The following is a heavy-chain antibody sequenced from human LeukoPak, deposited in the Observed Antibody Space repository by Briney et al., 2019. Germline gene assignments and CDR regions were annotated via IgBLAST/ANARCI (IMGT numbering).Heavy chain of an antibody. CDR2: TRYRSTWNT. Sequence: SQTLSLTCAISGDSVSSKSVSWNWIRQSPSGGLEYLGRTRYRSTWNTFYSSSVEGRTTINADTSRNQVSLRLNSVTPEDTALYYCVRDFNWAFDYWGQGTLVTVSS. D-gene: IGHD7-27*01. CDR3: VRDFNWAFDY. J-gene: IGHJ4*02. V-gene: IGHV6-1*01. CDR1: GDSVSSKSVS.